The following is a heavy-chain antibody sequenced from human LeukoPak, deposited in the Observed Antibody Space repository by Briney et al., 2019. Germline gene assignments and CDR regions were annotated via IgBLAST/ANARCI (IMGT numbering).Heavy chain of an antibody. D-gene: IGHD4-17*01. CDR3: ARGHGDYDY. J-gene: IGHJ4*02. CDR1: GFTSRSYS. V-gene: IGHV3-21*01. Sequence: GGSLRLSCAASGFTSRSYSMNWVRQAPGKGLEWVSSISTSSSYIYYADSVKDRFTISRDNAKNSLYLQMNSLRADDTAVYYCARGHGDYDYWGQGTLVTVSS. CDR2: ISTSSSYI.